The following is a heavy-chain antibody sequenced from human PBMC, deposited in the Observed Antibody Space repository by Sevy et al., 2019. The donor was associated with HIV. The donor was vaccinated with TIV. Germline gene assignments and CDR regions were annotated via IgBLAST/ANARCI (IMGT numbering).Heavy chain of an antibody. CDR1: GFTFSSYG. J-gene: IGHJ6*02. D-gene: IGHD3-3*01. CDR2: ISYDGSNK. CDR3: AKDGPGLGYLDRYWYYDFWKSYYYYGMDV. Sequence: GGSLRLSCAASGFTFSSYGMHWVRQAPGKGLEWVAVISYDGSNKYYADSVKGRFTISRDNSKNTLYLQMNSLRAEDTAVYYCAKDGPGLGYLDRYWYYDFWKSYYYYGMDVWGQGTTVTVSS. V-gene: IGHV3-30*18.